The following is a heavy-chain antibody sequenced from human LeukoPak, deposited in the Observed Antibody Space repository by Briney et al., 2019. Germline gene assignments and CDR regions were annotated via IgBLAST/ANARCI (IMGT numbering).Heavy chain of an antibody. CDR2: ISSSSTYI. D-gene: IGHD3-22*01. V-gene: IGHV3-21*01. CDR3: ARDLGTTMITSLGY. J-gene: IGHJ4*02. Sequence: GGSLRLSCAASGFTFSSYAMTWVRQAPGKGLEWVSSISSSSTYIYYADSVEARFTISRDNAENSLFLEMNSLRAEDTAVYYCARDLGTTMITSLGYWGQGTLVTVSS. CDR1: GFTFSSYA.